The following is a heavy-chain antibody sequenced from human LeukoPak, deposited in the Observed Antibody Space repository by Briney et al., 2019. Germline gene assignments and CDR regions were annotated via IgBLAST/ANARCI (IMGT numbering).Heavy chain of an antibody. J-gene: IGHJ4*02. CDR1: GFTLSSYS. CDR3: ERLGIAVAEGIGY. CDR2: ISSSSSYI. Sequence: GGSLRLSCAASGFTLSSYSVNWVRQAPGKGLEWVSSISSSSSYIYYADSVKGRLNISRDNAKNSLYLQMNSLRAEDTDVYYCERLGIAVAEGIGYWGQGNLVTVSS. D-gene: IGHD6-19*01. V-gene: IGHV3-21*01.